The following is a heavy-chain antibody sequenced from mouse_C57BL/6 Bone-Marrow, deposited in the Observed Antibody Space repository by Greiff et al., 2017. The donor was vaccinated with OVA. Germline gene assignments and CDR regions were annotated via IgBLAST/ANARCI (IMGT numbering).Heavy chain of an antibody. J-gene: IGHJ1*03. CDR3: ARVYYCPFWYFDV. D-gene: IGHD1-1*01. Sequence: VKLLESGPELVKPGASVKISCKASGYAFSSSWMNWVKQRPGKGLEWIGRIYPGDGDTNYNGKFKGKATLTADKSSSTAYMQLSSLTSEDSAVYFCARVYYCPFWYFDVWGTGTTVTVSS. CDR2: IYPGDGDT. CDR1: GYAFSSSW. V-gene: IGHV1-82*01.